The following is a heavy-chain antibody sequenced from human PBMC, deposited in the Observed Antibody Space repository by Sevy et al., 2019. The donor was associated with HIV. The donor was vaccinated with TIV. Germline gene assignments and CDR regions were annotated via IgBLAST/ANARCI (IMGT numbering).Heavy chain of an antibody. CDR3: AKETASGYLP. CDR1: GSTFSSYV. CDR2: SSGSGGYT. D-gene: IGHD3-3*01. V-gene: IGHV3-23*01. J-gene: IGHJ5*02. Sequence: GGSLRLSCVASGSTFSSYVMSWVRQAPGKGLEWVSTSSGSGGYTYYADSVKGRFTISGDNSKNTVDLLIISLRAEDTAVYYCAKETASGYLPWGQGTLVTVSS.